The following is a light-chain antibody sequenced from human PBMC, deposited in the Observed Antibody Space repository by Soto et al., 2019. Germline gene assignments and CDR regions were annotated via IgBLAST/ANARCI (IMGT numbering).Light chain of an antibody. J-gene: IGKJ2*01. CDR3: LQHDNVPT. CDR1: QDISNS. Sequence: DIQMTQSPSSLSAFVGDRVTITCQASQDISNSLSWYQQKPGKAPKRLITDAATLEAGVPSRFSGSGSGTDFTFTISSLQPEDIATYFCLQHDNVPTFGLGTKLEVK. V-gene: IGKV1-33*01. CDR2: DAA.